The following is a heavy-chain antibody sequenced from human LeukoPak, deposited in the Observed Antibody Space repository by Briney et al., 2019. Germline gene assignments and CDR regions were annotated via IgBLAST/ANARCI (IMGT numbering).Heavy chain of an antibody. V-gene: IGHV3-72*01. J-gene: IGHJ3*02. Sequence: VQPGGSPRLSCAASGFTFSDHYMDWVRQAPGKGLEWVGRIRNKANSHTTEYAAPVKGRFTISRDDLKNSLYLQLNSLKTEDTAVYYCARVGDVIAFDIWGQGTMVTVSS. CDR3: ARVGDVIAFDI. CDR2: IRNKANSHTT. CDR1: GFTFSDHY. D-gene: IGHD3-3*01.